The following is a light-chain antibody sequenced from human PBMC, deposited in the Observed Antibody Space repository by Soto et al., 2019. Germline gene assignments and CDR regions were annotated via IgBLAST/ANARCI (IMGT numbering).Light chain of an antibody. V-gene: IGLV1-44*01. J-gene: IGLJ1*01. CDR1: SSNIGTNS. CDR2: SND. Sequence: QSVLTQPPSVSGPPGQRVTIPSSGNSSNIGTNSVNWYQEVPGTAPKLIIYSNDMRASGVHDRFSGSKSGTSASLDISGLQSEDEADYYCAAWDDSLDGSYVFGIGTKVTVL. CDR3: AAWDDSLDGSYV.